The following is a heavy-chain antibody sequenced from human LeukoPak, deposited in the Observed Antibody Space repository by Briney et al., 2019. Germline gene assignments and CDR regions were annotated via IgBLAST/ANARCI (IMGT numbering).Heavy chain of an antibody. CDR3: AREPLRAESRWFDP. CDR1: GGSVSSGGYY. V-gene: IGHV4-61*08. J-gene: IGHJ5*02. Sequence: SETLSLTCSVPGGSVSSGGYYWSWIRQPPGKGLEWVGYIYYNGNTNYNPSLKSRVTISVDTSKNQFSLKLSSVTAADTAVYYCAREPLRAESRWFDPWGQGILVTVSS. CDR2: IYYNGNT. D-gene: IGHD1-26*01.